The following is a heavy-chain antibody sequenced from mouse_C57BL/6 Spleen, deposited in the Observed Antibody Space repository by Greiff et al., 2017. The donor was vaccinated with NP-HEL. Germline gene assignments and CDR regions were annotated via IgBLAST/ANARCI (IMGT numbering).Heavy chain of an antibody. CDR3: ARKFYYGSSYWYFDV. CDR2: LDPSDSYT. Sequence: QVQLQQPGAALVMPGASVKLSCKASGYTFTSYWMHWVKQRPGPGLEWIGELDPSDSYTNYNQKFKGKSTLTVDKSSSTAYMQRSSLTSEDSAVYYCARKFYYGSSYWYFDVWGTGTTVTVSS. J-gene: IGHJ1*03. D-gene: IGHD1-1*01. V-gene: IGHV1-69*01. CDR1: GYTFTSYW.